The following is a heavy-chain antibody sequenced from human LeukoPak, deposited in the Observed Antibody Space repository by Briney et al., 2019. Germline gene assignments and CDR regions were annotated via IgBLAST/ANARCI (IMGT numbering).Heavy chain of an antibody. J-gene: IGHJ5*02. CDR1: GGSISSGGYS. CDR2: IYYSGST. Sequence: PAETLSLTCAFSGGSISSGGYSSGWIRHPPGKGLELIGYIYYSGSTYYNPSLKSRVTRSVDTSKNQFSLKLSSVTAADTAVYYCARGTVTTSWWFDPWGQGTLVTVSS. CDR3: ARGTVTTSWWFDP. D-gene: IGHD4-17*01. V-gene: IGHV4-30-4*07.